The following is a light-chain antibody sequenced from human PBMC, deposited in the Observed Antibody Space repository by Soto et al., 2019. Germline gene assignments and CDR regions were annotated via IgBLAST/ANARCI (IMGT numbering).Light chain of an antibody. Sequence: QSALTQPPSASGTPGQRVTISCSGSSSNIGGNPVNWYQQLPGTAPKLLIYHNNQRPSGVPDRFSGSKSGTSASLAISGLQSEDEADYYCAAWDGSLNVYVFGTGTKVTVL. CDR3: AAWDGSLNVYV. CDR1: SSNIGGNP. V-gene: IGLV1-44*01. CDR2: HNN. J-gene: IGLJ1*01.